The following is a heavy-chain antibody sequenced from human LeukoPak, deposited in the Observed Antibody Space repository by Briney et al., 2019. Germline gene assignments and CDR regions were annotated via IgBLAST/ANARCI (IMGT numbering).Heavy chain of an antibody. Sequence: ASVKVSCKASGYTFTSSGLSWVRPAPGRGLGWMGWIIVYVGNTNYAQTLQGRVTMTTDTSTSTAYMELRSLRSDDTAVYYCARGKRLGWFDPWGQGTLVTVSS. CDR3: ARGKRLGWFDP. D-gene: IGHD5-12*01. CDR1: GYTFTSSG. J-gene: IGHJ5*02. V-gene: IGHV1-18*01. CDR2: IIVYVGNT.